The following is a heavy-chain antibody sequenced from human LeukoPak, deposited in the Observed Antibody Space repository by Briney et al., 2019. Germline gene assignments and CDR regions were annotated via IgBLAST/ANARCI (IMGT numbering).Heavy chain of an antibody. V-gene: IGHV4-34*01. J-gene: IGHJ4*02. CDR3: ARGGDYYGSGSYYDFDY. Sequence: PSETLSLTCAVYGGSFSGYYWSWIRQSPDKGLEWIGEINHSGSTNYNASLKSRVTISVDTSKNQFSLKLSSVTAADTAVYYCARGGDYYGSGSYYDFDYWGQGTLVTVSS. CDR1: GGSFSGYY. D-gene: IGHD3-10*01. CDR2: INHSGST.